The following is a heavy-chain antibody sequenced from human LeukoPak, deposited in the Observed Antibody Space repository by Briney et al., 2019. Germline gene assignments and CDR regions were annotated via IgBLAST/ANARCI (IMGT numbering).Heavy chain of an antibody. D-gene: IGHD3-9*01. CDR2: IYYSGST. CDR3: ARDRKVGYDILTGYYIP. Sequence: SETLSLTCTVSGGSISNYYWNWIRQPPGKGLEWIGSIYYSGSTYYNPSLKSRVAISVDTSKNQFSLKLSSVTAADTAVYYCARDRKVGYDILTGYYIPWGQGTLVTVSS. J-gene: IGHJ5*02. CDR1: GGSISNYY. V-gene: IGHV4-59*12.